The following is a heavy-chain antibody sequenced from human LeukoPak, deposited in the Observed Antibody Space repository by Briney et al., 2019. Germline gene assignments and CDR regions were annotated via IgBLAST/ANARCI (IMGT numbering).Heavy chain of an antibody. CDR1: GGSISSYY. Sequence: SETLSLTCTVSGGSISSYYWSWIRQPAGKGLEWIGRIYTSGSTNYNPSLKSRVTVSVDTSKNHFSLKLTSVTAADPAVYYCAREQPYYDFWSGSYYYYMDVWGKGTRSPSP. D-gene: IGHD3-3*01. J-gene: IGHJ6*03. CDR2: IYTSGST. CDR3: AREQPYYDFWSGSYYYYMDV. V-gene: IGHV4-4*07.